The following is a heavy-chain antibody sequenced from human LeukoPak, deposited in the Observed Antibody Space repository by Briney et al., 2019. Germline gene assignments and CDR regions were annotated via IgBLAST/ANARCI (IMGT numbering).Heavy chain of an antibody. D-gene: IGHD5-18*01. CDR1: GFTFSNYA. J-gene: IGHJ4*02. CDR3: AREMWDSYGYVDY. CDR2: IIGAGHRV. V-gene: IGHV3-48*04. Sequence: PGGSLRLSCAASGFTFSNYAMNWVRQAPGKGLEWVSYIIGAGHRVYYADSVKGRFTISRDNAKNSLYLQMNSLRAEDTGVYYCAREMWDSYGYVDYWGQGTLVTVSS.